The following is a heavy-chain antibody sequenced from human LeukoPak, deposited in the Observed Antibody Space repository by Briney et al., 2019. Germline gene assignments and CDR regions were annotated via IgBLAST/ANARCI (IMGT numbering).Heavy chain of an antibody. J-gene: IGHJ4*02. Sequence: PGGSLRLSCAASGFTFSSYSMNWVRQAPGKGLEWGSSISSSSSYIYYADSVKGRFTISRDNAKNSLYLQMNSLRAEDTAVYYCARGVAVAGTSDYWGQGTLVTVSS. CDR2: ISSSSSYI. CDR1: GFTFSSYS. CDR3: ARGVAVAGTSDY. V-gene: IGHV3-21*01. D-gene: IGHD6-19*01.